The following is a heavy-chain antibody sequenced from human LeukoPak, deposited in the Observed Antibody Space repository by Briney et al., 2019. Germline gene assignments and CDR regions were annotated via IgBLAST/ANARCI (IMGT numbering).Heavy chain of an antibody. CDR1: GYTLTELS. D-gene: IGHD4-11*01. V-gene: IGHV1-24*01. CDR2: FDPEDGET. CDR3: ATVPRDYSEYGMDV. Sequence: ASVKVSCKVSGYTLTELSMHWVRQAPGKGLEWMGGFDPEDGETIYAQKFQGRVTMTEDTSTDTAYMELSSLRSEDTAVYYCATVPRDYSEYGMDVWGQGTTVTVSS. J-gene: IGHJ6*02.